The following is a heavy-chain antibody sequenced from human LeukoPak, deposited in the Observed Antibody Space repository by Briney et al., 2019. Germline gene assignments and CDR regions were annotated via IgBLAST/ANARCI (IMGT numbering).Heavy chain of an antibody. CDR3: ARGPIPSRFLEWFPQDGFDP. Sequence: PGGSLRLSCAASGFTFSSYSMNWVRQAPGKGLEWVSYISSSSSTIYYADSVKGRFTISRDNAKNSLYLQMNSLRAEDTAVYYCARGPIPSRFLEWFPQDGFDPWGQGTLVTVSS. CDR2: ISSSSSTI. J-gene: IGHJ5*02. D-gene: IGHD3-3*01. CDR1: GFTFSSYS. V-gene: IGHV3-48*01.